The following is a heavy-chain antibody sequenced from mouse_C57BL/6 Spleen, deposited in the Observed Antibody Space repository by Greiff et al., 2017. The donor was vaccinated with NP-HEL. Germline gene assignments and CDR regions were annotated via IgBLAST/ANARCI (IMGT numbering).Heavy chain of an antibody. CDR1: GYTFTDYY. Sequence: VQLQQSGAELVRPGASVKLSCKASGYTFTDYYINWVKQRPGQGLEWIARIYPGSGNTYYNEKFKGKATLTAEKSSSTAYMQLSSLTSEDSAVYFCASYYGSSSHFDYWGQGTTLTVSS. J-gene: IGHJ2*01. V-gene: IGHV1-76*01. D-gene: IGHD1-1*01. CDR3: ASYYGSSSHFDY. CDR2: IYPGSGNT.